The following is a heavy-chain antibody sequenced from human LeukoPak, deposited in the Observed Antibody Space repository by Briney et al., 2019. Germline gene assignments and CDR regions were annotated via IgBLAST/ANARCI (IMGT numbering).Heavy chain of an antibody. Sequence: SETLSLTCTVSGGSISSYYWSWIRQPPGKGLEWIGYIYYSGSTNYNPSLKSRVTISVDTSKNQFSLKLSSVTAADTAVYYCASYGDYVFGYFDYWGQGTLVTVSS. V-gene: IGHV4-59*01. J-gene: IGHJ4*02. CDR3: ASYGDYVFGYFDY. CDR2: IYYSGST. CDR1: GGSISSYY. D-gene: IGHD4-17*01.